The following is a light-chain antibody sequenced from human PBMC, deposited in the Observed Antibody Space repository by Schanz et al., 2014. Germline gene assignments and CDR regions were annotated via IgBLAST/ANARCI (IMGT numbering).Light chain of an antibody. CDR3: SSYAGSSTVV. V-gene: IGLV2-23*02. Sequence: QSALTQPASVSGSPGQSITISCTGSSSDIGSYDLVSWYQQHPGKAPKLMIYEVNKRPSGVSNRFSGSKSGNTASLTISGLQAEDEAHYYCSSYAGSSTVVFGGGTKVTVL. CDR2: EVN. CDR1: SSDIGSYDL. J-gene: IGLJ2*01.